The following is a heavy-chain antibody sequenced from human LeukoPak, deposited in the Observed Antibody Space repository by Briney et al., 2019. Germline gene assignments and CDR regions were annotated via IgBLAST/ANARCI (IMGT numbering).Heavy chain of an antibody. D-gene: IGHD6-6*01. V-gene: IGHV3-48*01. CDR3: ARPAYSSSWIYYYYYMDV. J-gene: IGHJ6*03. Sequence: GGTLRLSCAASGFTFSSYGMNWVRQAPGKGLEWVSYISSSSSTIYYADSVKGRFTISRDNAKNSLYLQMNSLRAEDTAVYYCARPAYSSSWIYYYYYMDVWGKGTTVTVSS. CDR2: ISSSSSTI. CDR1: GFTFSSYG.